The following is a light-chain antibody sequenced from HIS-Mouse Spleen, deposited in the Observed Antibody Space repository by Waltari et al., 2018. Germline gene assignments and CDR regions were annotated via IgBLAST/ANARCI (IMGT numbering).Light chain of an antibody. CDR3: CSYAGSSTFEV. CDR2: EGS. V-gene: IGLV2-23*03. CDR1: SSDVGSYTL. Sequence: QSALTQPASVSGSPGQSITISRTGTSSDVGSYTLASWYQQHPGKAPKLMIYEGSKRPSGVSNRFSGSKSGNTASLTISGLQAEDEADYYCCSYAGSSTFEVFGGGTKLTVL. J-gene: IGLJ2*01.